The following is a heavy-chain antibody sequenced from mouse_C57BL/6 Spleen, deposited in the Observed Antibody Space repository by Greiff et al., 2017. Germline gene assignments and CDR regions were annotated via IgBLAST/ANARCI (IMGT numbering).Heavy chain of an antibody. CDR2: LYPGDGDT. CDR1: GYAFSSYW. Sequence: VQRVESGAELVKPGASVKISCKASGYAFSSYWMNWVKQRPGKGLEWIGQLYPGDGDTNYNGKFKGKATLTADKSSSTAYMQLSSLTSEDSAVYFCARAGDMDYDGYCYAMDYWGQGTSVTVSS. CDR3: ARAGDMDYDGYCYAMDY. D-gene: IGHD2-3*01. V-gene: IGHV1-80*01. J-gene: IGHJ4*01.